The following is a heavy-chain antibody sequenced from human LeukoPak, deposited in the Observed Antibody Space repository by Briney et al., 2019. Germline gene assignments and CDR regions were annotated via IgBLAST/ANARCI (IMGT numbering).Heavy chain of an antibody. CDR1: GFTFSDYY. V-gene: IGHV3-15*01. CDR3: TTCGGDCYSLSDAFDI. CDR2: IKSKTDGGTT. Sequence: GGSLRLSCAASGFTFSDYYMSWIRQAPGKGLEWVGRIKSKTDGGTTDYAAPVKGRFTISRDDSKNTLYLQMNSLKTEDTAVYYCTTCGGDCYSLSDAFDIWGQGTMVTVSS. D-gene: IGHD2-21*02. J-gene: IGHJ3*02.